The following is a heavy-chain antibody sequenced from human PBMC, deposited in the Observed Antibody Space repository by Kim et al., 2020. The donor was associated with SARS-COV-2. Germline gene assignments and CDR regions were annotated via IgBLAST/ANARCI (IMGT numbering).Heavy chain of an antibody. D-gene: IGHD2-15*01. CDR3: TTDYERIGGLCDGDICYPASL. CDR1: GFTFTRVW. CDR2: LRSSVDGGTA. J-gene: IGHJ4*02. V-gene: IGHV3-15*01. Sequence: GGSLRLSCAASGFTFTRVWLSWVRQAPGKGLEWVGRLRSSVDGGTADYAVPVKGRFTISRDDSKVTLYLQMNGLTTEDTAVYSCTTDYERIGGLCDGDICYPASLWGQGALVTVSS.